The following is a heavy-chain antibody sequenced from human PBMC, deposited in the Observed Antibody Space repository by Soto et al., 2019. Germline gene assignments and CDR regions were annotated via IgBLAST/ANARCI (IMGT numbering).Heavy chain of an antibody. CDR1: GFTFSSYG. CDR2: IWYDGSNK. V-gene: IGHV3-33*01. Sequence: QVQLVESGGGVVQPGRSLRLSCAASGFTFSSYGMHWVRQAPGKGLEWVAVIWYDGSNKYYADSVKGRFTISRDNSKNTLYLQMNSLRAEDTAVYYCARDGVGVYSGYDPYWYFDLWGRGTLVTVSS. J-gene: IGHJ2*01. CDR3: ARDGVGVYSGYDPYWYFDL. D-gene: IGHD5-12*01.